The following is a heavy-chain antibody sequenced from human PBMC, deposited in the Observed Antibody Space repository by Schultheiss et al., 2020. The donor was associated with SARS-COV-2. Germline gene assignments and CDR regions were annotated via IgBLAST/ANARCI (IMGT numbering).Heavy chain of an antibody. Sequence: GSLRLSCAASGFTFSSYAMSWVRQAPGKGLEWVSAISGSGDSTYYADSVKGRFTISRDNSKNTLYLQMSSLRAEDTAVYYCVKGEAAAYGYWGQGTLVTVSS. D-gene: IGHD6-13*01. CDR3: VKGEAAAYGY. CDR2: ISGSGDST. V-gene: IGHV3-23*01. J-gene: IGHJ4*02. CDR1: GFTFSSYA.